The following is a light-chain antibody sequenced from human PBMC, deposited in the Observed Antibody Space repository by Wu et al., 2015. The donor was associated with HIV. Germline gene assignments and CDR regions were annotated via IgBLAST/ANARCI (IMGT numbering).Light chain of an antibody. CDR3: QQRTNWPLIS. CDR1: QILGRF. V-gene: IGKV3-11*01. J-gene: IGKJ5*01. CDR2: DTS. Sequence: EIVLTQSPVTLSLSPGERATLSCRANQILGRFLAWYQQKPGQSPRLLIYDTSTRATGVPARFSGSASGTDFTLTISSLEPEDSAIYYCQQRTNWPLISFGPGTRAWRLN.